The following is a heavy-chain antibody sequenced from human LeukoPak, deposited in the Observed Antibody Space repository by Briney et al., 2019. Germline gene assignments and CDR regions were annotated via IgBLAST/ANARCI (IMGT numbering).Heavy chain of an antibody. V-gene: IGHV3-23*01. J-gene: IGHJ6*02. CDR1: GFTSSSYA. Sequence: GGSLRLSCAASGFTSSSYAMSWVRQAPGKGLEWVSAISGSGGSTYYADSVKGRFTITRDNSKNTLYLQMNSLRAEDTAVYYCAKDGSYCSSTSCRTYYYYYGMDVWGQGTTVTVSS. CDR2: ISGSGGST. D-gene: IGHD2-2*01. CDR3: AKDGSYCSSTSCRTYYYYYGMDV.